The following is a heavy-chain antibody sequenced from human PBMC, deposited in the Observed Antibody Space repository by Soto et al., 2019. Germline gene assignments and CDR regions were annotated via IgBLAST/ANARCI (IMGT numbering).Heavy chain of an antibody. CDR3: ASDNPYTQSIGNWLDP. D-gene: IGHD2-2*02. CDR2: IIPIFGTV. CDR1: GGTFSNYA. Sequence: QVRLVQSGAEVKKPGSSVKVSCKASGGTFSNYAITWLRLAPGQGLEWLGGIIPIFGTVNYAQKFQGSVTITADESTSTAYMELNRLRYENTAVYYCASDNPYTQSIGNWLDPWGQGTLVIV. J-gene: IGHJ5*02. V-gene: IGHV1-69*01.